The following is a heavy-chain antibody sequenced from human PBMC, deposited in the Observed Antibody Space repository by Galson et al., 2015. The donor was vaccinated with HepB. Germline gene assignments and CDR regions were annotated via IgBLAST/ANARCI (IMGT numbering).Heavy chain of an antibody. J-gene: IGHJ4*02. V-gene: IGHV3-49*04. CDR1: GFTFGDST. Sequence: ASGFTFGDSTLNWVRQAPVKGLEWVSFIRGDAYGATTEYVASVKGRFTISRDDLKNVAYLEMNSMKTEDTAVYYCTREQRGFLEWLFDYCGQGTLVTVSS. D-gene: IGHD3-3*01. CDR2: IRGDAYGATT. CDR3: TREQRGFLEWLFDY.